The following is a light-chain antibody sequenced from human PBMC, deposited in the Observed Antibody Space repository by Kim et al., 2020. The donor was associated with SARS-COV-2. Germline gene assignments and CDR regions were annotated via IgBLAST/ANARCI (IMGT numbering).Light chain of an antibody. CDR3: QQYGTTPLT. CDR2: GAS. Sequence: SPGETATLSCRASQSISSALLAWYQQIPGQAPRLLMSGASIRATGIPDRFSGSGSGTDFTLTISRLETDDFAVYYCQQYGTTPLTFGGGTKVDIK. J-gene: IGKJ4*01. CDR1: QSISSAL. V-gene: IGKV3-20*01.